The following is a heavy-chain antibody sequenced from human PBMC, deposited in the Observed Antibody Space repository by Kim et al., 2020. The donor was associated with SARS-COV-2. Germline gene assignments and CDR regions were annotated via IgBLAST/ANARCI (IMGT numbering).Heavy chain of an antibody. V-gene: IGHV3-23*01. CDR3: AKDNWRDFWSAYYTAFFDY. D-gene: IGHD3-3*01. J-gene: IGHJ4*02. CDR1: GFTFSSYA. Sequence: LSLTCAASGFTFSSYAMSWVRQAPGKGLEWVSAISGSGGSTYYADSVKGRFTISRDNSKNTLYLQMNSLGAEDTAVYYCAKDNWRDFWSAYYTAFFDYWGQGTLVTVSS. CDR2: ISGSGGST.